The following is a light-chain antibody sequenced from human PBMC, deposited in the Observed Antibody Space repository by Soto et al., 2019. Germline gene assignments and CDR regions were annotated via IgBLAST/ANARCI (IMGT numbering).Light chain of an antibody. CDR1: QSVSSSY. V-gene: IGKV3-20*01. CDR2: GAS. J-gene: IGKJ2*01. Sequence: VLTQSPGTLSLSPGERATLSCRTSQSVSSSYLAWYQQKSGQAPRLLIYGASIRATGVPDRFSGSGFGNDCTLTISRLEPEDCAVYYCQQYGRSAPMYTFGQGTKLEIK. CDR3: QQYGRSAPMYT.